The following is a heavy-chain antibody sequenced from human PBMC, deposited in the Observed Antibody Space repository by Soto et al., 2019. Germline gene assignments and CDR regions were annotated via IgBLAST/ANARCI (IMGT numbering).Heavy chain of an antibody. J-gene: IGHJ4*02. CDR2: IYYSGST. CDR1: GGSISSSSYY. D-gene: IGHD3-10*01. Sequence: SETLSLTCTVSGGSISSSSYYWGWIRQPPGKGLEWIGSIYYSGSTYYNPSLKSRVTISVDTSKNQFSLKLSSVTAADTAVYYCFVRGVIAFDYWGQGTLVTVSS. V-gene: IGHV4-39*01. CDR3: FVRGVIAFDY.